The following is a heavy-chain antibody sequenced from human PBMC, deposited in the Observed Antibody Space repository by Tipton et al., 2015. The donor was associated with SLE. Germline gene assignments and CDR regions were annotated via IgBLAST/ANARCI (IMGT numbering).Heavy chain of an antibody. V-gene: IGHV6-1*01. CDR2: TSYRSRWYS. D-gene: IGHD1-1*01. CDR1: GDSVSGNSAA. CDR3: ARSYVLERRRYFDY. J-gene: IGHJ4*02. Sequence: GLVKPSQTLSLTCAISGDSVSGNSAAWNWIRLSPSRGLEWLGRTSYRSRWYSDYAVFVKSRITINADTSKNQFSLQLHSVTPEDTAVYYCARSYVLERRRYFDYWGQGALVTVSS.